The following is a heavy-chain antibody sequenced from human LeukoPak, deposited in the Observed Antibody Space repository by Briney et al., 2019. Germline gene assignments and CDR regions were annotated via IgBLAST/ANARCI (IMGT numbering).Heavy chain of an antibody. V-gene: IGHV3-23*01. Sequence: PGGSLRLSCAASGFTFSSYAMSWVRQAPGKGLEWVSAISGSGGSTYYADSVKGRFTISRDNSKNTLYLQMNSLRAEDTAVYYCAKSPSSGGYYGDYLSTSYFDYWGQGTLVTVSS. CDR3: AKSPSSGGYYGDYLSTSYFDY. CDR1: GFTFSSYA. CDR2: ISGSGGST. D-gene: IGHD4-17*01. J-gene: IGHJ4*02.